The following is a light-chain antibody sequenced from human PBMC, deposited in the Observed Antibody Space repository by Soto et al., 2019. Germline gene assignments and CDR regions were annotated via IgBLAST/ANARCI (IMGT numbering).Light chain of an antibody. V-gene: IGLV4-60*03. CDR3: ETWDSNTWV. CDR1: SGHSSYI. J-gene: IGLJ3*02. Sequence: QPVLTQSSSASGSLGSSVKLTCTLSSGHSSYIIAWHQQQPGKAPRYLMKLEGSGTYNKGSGVPDRFSGSSSGADRYLTISTLQSEDEADYYCETWDSNTWVFGGGTKLTVL. CDR2: LEGSGTY.